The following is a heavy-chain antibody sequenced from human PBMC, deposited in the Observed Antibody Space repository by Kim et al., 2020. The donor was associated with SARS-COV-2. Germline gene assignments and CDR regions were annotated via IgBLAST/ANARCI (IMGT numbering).Heavy chain of an antibody. CDR2: ISSSGSTI. CDR1: GFTFSDYY. D-gene: IGHD3-10*01. Sequence: GGSLRLSCAASGFTFSDYYMSWIRQAPGKGLEWVSYISSSGSTIYYADSVKGRFTISRDNAKNSLYLQMNSLRAEDTAVYYCAHPRHGSGSYLTTTPSSYYYYYGMDVWGQGTTVTVSS. CDR3: AHPRHGSGSYLTTTPSSYYYYYGMDV. J-gene: IGHJ6*02. V-gene: IGHV3-11*01.